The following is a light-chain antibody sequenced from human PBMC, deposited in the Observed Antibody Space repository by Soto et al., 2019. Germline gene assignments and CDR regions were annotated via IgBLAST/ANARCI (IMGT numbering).Light chain of an antibody. J-gene: IGKJ2*01. CDR1: QSVSSN. CDR3: QQYNNWPSYT. CDR2: GAS. Sequence: EIVMTQSPATLSVPPGEIATLSCRASQSVSSNLAWYQQKPGQAPRLLIYGASTRATGIPARFSGSRSGTEFTLTISILQSEDFAVCYCQQYNNWPSYTFGQGTKLEIK. V-gene: IGKV3-15*01.